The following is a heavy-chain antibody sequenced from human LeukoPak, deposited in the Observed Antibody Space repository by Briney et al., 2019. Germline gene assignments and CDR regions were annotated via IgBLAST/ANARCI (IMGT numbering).Heavy chain of an antibody. V-gene: IGHV3-9*01. D-gene: IGHD3-16*02. Sequence: GRSLRLSCAASGFTFDDYAMHWVRQAPGKGLEWVSGISWNSGSIGYADSVKGRFTISRDNAKNSLYLQMNSLRAEDTALYYCAKDGGHFGGELSLVPSYYFDYWGQGTLVTVSS. CDR1: GFTFDDYA. CDR2: ISWNSGSI. J-gene: IGHJ4*02. CDR3: AKDGGHFGGELSLVPSYYFDY.